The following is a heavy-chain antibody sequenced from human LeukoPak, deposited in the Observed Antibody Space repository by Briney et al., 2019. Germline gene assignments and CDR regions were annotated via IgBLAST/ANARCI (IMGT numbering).Heavy chain of an antibody. D-gene: IGHD3-22*01. CDR1: GVTFSNYG. CDR3: TCEYYDSSGLVS. V-gene: IGHV3-30*02. J-gene: IGHJ5*02. Sequence: GGSLRLSCAASGVTFSNYGIHWVRQAPGKGLEWVAFVQYDGSNKYYAGSVKGRFTISRDNSKNTLYLQMNSLKTEDTAVYYCTCEYYDSSGLVSWGQGTLVTVSS. CDR2: VQYDGSNK.